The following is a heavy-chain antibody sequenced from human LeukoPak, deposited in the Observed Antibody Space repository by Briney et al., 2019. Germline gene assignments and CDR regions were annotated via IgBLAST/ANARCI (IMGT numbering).Heavy chain of an antibody. CDR2: MYYSGST. J-gene: IGHJ4*02. CDR3: ARQFSMVAPFDY. CDR1: GGSISSSSYY. V-gene: IGHV4-39*01. D-gene: IGHD4/OR15-4a*01. Sequence: ASETLSLICTVSGGSISSSSYYWGWIRQPPGKGLEWIGSMYYSGSTYYNPSLKSRVTISVGTSKNQFSLKLSSVTAADTAVYYCARQFSMVAPFDYWGQGTLVTVSS.